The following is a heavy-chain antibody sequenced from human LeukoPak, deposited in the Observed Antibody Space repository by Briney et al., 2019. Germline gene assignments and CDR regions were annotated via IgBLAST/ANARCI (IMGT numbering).Heavy chain of an antibody. D-gene: IGHD3-16*02. Sequence: ASVKVSCKASGYTFTGYYMHWVRQAPGQGLEWMGWINPNSGGTNYAQKFQGWVTMTRDTSISTAYMELSRLRSDDTAIYYCARGDFVWGTYRSPPGGYWGQGTLVTVSS. V-gene: IGHV1-2*04. CDR3: ARGDFVWGTYRSPPGGY. J-gene: IGHJ4*02. CDR1: GYTFTGYY. CDR2: INPNSGGT.